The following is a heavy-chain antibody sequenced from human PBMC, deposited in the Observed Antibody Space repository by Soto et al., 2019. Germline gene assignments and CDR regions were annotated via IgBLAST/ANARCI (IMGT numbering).Heavy chain of an antibody. V-gene: IGHV4-39*01. CDR1: GGSISSSSYY. CDR3: ARLLGADTFHYYDSSGYYPPNWFDL. Sequence: SETLSLTCTVSGGSISSSSYYWGWIRQPPGKGLEWTGSIYYSGSTYYNPSLKSRVTISVDTSKNQFSLKLSSVTAADTAVYYCARLLGADTFHYYDSSGYYPPNWFDLWGQGTLVTVSS. J-gene: IGHJ5*02. CDR2: IYYSGST. D-gene: IGHD3-22*01.